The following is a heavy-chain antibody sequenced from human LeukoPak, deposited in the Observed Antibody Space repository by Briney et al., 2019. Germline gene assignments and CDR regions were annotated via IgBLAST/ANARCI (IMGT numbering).Heavy chain of an antibody. J-gene: IGHJ5*02. CDR1: GYSFTSYW. Sequence: GESLKISCKGSGYSFTSYWIGWVRQMPGKGLEWMGIIYPGDSDTRYSPSFQGQVTISADESISTAYLQWSSLKASDTAMYYCARHRSMVRGVIQGWFDPWGQGTLVTVSS. V-gene: IGHV5-51*01. D-gene: IGHD3-10*01. CDR3: ARHRSMVRGVIQGWFDP. CDR2: IYPGDSDT.